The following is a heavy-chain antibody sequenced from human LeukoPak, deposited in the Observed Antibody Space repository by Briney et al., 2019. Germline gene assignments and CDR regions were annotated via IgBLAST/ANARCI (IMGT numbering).Heavy chain of an antibody. D-gene: IGHD3-3*01. V-gene: IGHV5-51*01. CDR3: ARESYTIFGVDNWFDP. Sequence: GESLKISCKGSGYSFTSYWIGWVRQMPGKGLEWMGIIYPGDSDTRYSPSFQGQVTISADKSISTAYLQWSSLKASDTAMYYCARESYTIFGVDNWFDPWGQGTLVTVSS. J-gene: IGHJ5*02. CDR1: GYSFTSYW. CDR2: IYPGDSDT.